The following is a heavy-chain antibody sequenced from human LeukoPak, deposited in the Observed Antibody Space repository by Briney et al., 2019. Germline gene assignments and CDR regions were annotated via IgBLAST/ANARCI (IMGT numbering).Heavy chain of an antibody. Sequence: EASVKVSCKASGYTFTNYYMHWVRQAPGQGLEWMGRINPNSGGTNYAQKFQGRVTVTRDTSISTAYMELSRLRSDDTAVYYCARCAHAAQYDFWNYGMDVWGQGTTVTVSS. CDR3: ARCAHAAQYDFWNYGMDV. CDR1: GYTFTNYY. V-gene: IGHV1-2*06. J-gene: IGHJ6*02. D-gene: IGHD3-3*01. CDR2: INPNSGGT.